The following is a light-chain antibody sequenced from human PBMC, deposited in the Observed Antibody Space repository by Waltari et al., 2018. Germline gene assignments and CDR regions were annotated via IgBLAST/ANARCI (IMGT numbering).Light chain of an antibody. CDR3: SSRDISGDVV. CDR2: GKN. J-gene: IGLJ2*01. CDR1: ILRTFY. Sequence: SSEPTQDPAVSVALGQTVRITCHGDILRTFYENWCRQKPGQAPELVIYGKNNRPSGIPDRFSASSSGTTTSLTITGAQAEDEADYYCSSRDISGDVVFGGGTELTVL. V-gene: IGLV3-19*01.